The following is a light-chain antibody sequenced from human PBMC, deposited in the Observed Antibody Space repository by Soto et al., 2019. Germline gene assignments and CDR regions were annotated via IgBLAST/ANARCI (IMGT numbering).Light chain of an antibody. V-gene: IGLV1-51*01. J-gene: IGLJ2*01. Sequence: QSVLTQPASVSAAPGQTVTISCSGSSSNIGNNYVSWYQQLPGIAPKLLIYDNNKRPSGIPDRFSGSKSGTSATLGITGLQTGDEADYYCGTWDSSLSAFGGGTKLTVL. CDR3: GTWDSSLSA. CDR1: SSNIGNNY. CDR2: DNN.